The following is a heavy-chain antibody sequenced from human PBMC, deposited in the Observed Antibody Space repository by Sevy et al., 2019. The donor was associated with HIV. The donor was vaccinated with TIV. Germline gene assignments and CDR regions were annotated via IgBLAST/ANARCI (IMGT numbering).Heavy chain of an antibody. CDR3: ARGSRYSSGSYYYGMDV. J-gene: IGHJ6*02. Sequence: GRSLRLSCTASGFTFSKYCMTWVRQAPGKGLEWVANIKQDESEKYYVDSVKGRFTISRDNAKNSLYLQMNSLRAEDTAVYYCARGSRYSSGSYYYGMDVWGQGTTVTVSS. CDR1: GFTFSKYC. V-gene: IGHV3-7*01. D-gene: IGHD6-19*01. CDR2: IKQDESEK.